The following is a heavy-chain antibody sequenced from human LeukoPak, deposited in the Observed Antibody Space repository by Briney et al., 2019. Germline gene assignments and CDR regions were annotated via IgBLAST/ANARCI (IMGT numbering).Heavy chain of an antibody. Sequence: GGSLRLSCAASGFTFSSYGMHWVRQAPGKGLEWVAVIWYDGSNKYYADSVKGRFTISRDNSKNTLYLQMNSLRAEDTAVYYCAKDLAVAGSRGHGDWGQGTLVTVSS. CDR2: IWYDGSNK. V-gene: IGHV3-33*06. D-gene: IGHD6-19*01. CDR3: AKDLAVAGSRGHGD. J-gene: IGHJ4*02. CDR1: GFTFSSYG.